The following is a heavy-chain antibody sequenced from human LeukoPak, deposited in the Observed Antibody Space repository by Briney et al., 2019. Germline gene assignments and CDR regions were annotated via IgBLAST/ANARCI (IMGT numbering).Heavy chain of an antibody. V-gene: IGHV1-2*02. J-gene: IGHJ4*02. CDR3: ARDMAGSGWADY. Sequence: ASVKVSYKPSGYTFTGYYMHSVRQAPGHGLEWMGWINPNSGGTNYAQKFQGRVTMTRDTSISTAYMELSRLRSDDTAVYYCARDMAGSGWADYWGQGTLVTVSS. CDR2: INPNSGGT. D-gene: IGHD6-19*01. CDR1: GYTFTGYY.